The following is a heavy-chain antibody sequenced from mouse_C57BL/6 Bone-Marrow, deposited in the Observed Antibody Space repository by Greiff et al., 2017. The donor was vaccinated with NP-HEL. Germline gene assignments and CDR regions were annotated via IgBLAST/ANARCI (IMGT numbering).Heavy chain of an antibody. J-gene: IGHJ2*01. CDR3: SRWGGSYGLDY. CDR1: GYTFTSYG. CDR2: IYPRSGNT. D-gene: IGHD1-1*02. V-gene: IGHV1-81*01. Sequence: VQLQQSGAELARPGASVKLSCKASGYTFTSYGISWVKQRTGQGLEWIGEIYPRSGNTYYNEKFKGKATLTADKSSSTAYMELRRLTSEDSAVEFCSRWGGSYGLDYWGQGTTLTVSS.